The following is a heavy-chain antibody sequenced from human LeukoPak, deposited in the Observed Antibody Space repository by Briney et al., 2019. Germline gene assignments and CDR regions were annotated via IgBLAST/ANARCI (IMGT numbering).Heavy chain of an antibody. V-gene: IGHV3-48*04. CDR2: ISSSSSTI. Sequence: GGSLRLSCAASGFTFSSYSMNWVRQAPGKGLEWVSYISSSSSTIYYADSVKGRFTISRDDAKNSLYLQMNSLRAEDTAVHYCARVAYEYDSSGYYIYYFDYWGQGTLVTVSS. CDR1: GFTFSSYS. J-gene: IGHJ4*02. D-gene: IGHD3-22*01. CDR3: ARVAYEYDSSGYYIYYFDY.